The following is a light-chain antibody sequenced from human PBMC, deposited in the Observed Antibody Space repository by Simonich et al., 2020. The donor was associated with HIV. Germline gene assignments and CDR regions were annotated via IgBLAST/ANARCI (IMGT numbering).Light chain of an antibody. V-gene: IGKV4-1*01. CDR1: QSVLSSSNNKNY. Sequence: DIVMTQSPDSLAVSLGERATINCKSSQSVLSSSNNKNYLAWYQPKPGQPPHLLFYLASARESGVPDRFSGSGSGTDFTLTISSLQAEDVAVYYCQQYYSTPFTFGPGTKVDIK. J-gene: IGKJ3*01. CDR2: LAS. CDR3: QQYYSTPFT.